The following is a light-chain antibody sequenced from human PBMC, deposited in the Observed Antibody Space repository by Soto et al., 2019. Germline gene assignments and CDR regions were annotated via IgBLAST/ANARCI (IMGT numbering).Light chain of an antibody. V-gene: IGKV3-20*01. CDR3: QQYGDSPFT. J-gene: IGKJ3*01. CDR1: QIVTINS. CDR2: AAS. Sequence: EVVLTQSPGTLSLSPGERATLSCRASQIVTINSLAWYQQKPGQPTRLLIYAASTRASAIADRCSGSGSGTDFPLTISRLQPEDFALYYCQQYGDSPFTFGPGTRVDVK.